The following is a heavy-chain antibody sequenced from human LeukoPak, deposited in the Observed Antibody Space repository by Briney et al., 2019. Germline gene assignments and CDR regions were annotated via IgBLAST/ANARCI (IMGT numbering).Heavy chain of an antibody. CDR1: GFTFSNYW. Sequence: GGSLRLSCAASGFTFSNYWMSWVRQAPGEGLEWVSYISSSSSTIYYADSVKGRFTISRDNAKNSLYLQMNSLRAEDTAVYYCAREAYRGKLGMDVWGQGTTVTVSS. CDR2: ISSSSSTI. D-gene: IGHD1-26*01. J-gene: IGHJ6*02. CDR3: AREAYRGKLGMDV. V-gene: IGHV3-48*04.